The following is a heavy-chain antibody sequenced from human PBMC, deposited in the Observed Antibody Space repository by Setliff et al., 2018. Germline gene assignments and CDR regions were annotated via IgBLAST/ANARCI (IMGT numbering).Heavy chain of an antibody. Sequence: SVKVSCKTSGGTFKNHAISWVRQAPGQGLEWMGGIIPMFRTGKYAQKFQGRVTITADESTSTGYMELRSLRSDDTAVYYCARELRSPYWHLDSWGQGTQVTVSS. D-gene: IGHD3-16*01. V-gene: IGHV1-69*13. J-gene: IGHJ5*01. CDR3: ARELRSPYWHLDS. CDR1: GGTFKNHA. CDR2: IIPMFRTG.